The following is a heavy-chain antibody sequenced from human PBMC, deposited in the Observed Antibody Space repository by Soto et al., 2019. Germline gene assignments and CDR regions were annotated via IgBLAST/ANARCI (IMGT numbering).Heavy chain of an antibody. Sequence: QVRLVQSGAEVKKTGSSVKVSCKASGTTFSNYAIGWVRQAPGQGLEWMGGIILPFGTPNYEQKFQGRVTITADESMTTAFMELRGLRSEDTAVYFCVRGPDYEGYFDYWGQGTLVTVSS. D-gene: IGHD3-22*01. CDR1: GTTFSNYA. CDR2: IILPFGTP. J-gene: IGHJ4*02. V-gene: IGHV1-69*12. CDR3: VRGPDYEGYFDY.